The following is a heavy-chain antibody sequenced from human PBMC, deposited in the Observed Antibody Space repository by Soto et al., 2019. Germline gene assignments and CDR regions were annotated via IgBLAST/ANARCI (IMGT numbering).Heavy chain of an antibody. J-gene: IGHJ6*02. CDR3: ARKYLPYYGSGSPYGMDV. CDR1: GDSISSYY. Sequence: SETPSLTCTVSGDSISSYYWSWIRQPPGRGLEWIGYISYRGGASYNPSLKRRVTISVDTSKNQFSLKLSSVTAADTALYYCARKYLPYYGSGSPYGMDVWGQGTTVTVSS. V-gene: IGHV4-59*12. CDR2: ISYRGGA. D-gene: IGHD3-10*01.